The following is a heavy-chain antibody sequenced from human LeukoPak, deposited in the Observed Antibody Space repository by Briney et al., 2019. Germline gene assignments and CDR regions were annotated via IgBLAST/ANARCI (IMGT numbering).Heavy chain of an antibody. D-gene: IGHD3-22*01. V-gene: IGHV1-8*01. Sequence: ASVKVSCKASGYTFTSYDTNWVRQATGQGLEWMGWMNPNSGNTSYAQKFQGRVTMTRNTSISTAYMELSSLRSEDTAVYYCARGYYDSSGCSPFDYWGQGTLVTVSS. CDR1: GYTFTSYD. CDR3: ARGYYDSSGCSPFDY. J-gene: IGHJ4*01. CDR2: MNPNSGNT.